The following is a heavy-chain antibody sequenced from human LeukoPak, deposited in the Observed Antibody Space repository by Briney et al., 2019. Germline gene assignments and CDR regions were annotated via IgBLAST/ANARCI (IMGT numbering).Heavy chain of an antibody. CDR1: GGSISSSSYY. CDR2: IYYSGST. J-gene: IGHJ4*02. V-gene: IGHV4-39*01. D-gene: IGHD1-26*01. Sequence: SETLSLXCTVSGGSISSSSYYWVWIRQPPGKGLEWIGSIYYSGSTYYNPSLKSRVTISVDTSKNQFSLKLSSVTAADTAVYYCARRKVGAPFGYWGQGTLVTVSS. CDR3: ARRKVGAPFGY.